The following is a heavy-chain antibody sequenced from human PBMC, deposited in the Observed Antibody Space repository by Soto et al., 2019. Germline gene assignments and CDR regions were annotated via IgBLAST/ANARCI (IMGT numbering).Heavy chain of an antibody. CDR3: ARDYPGYSYGL. J-gene: IGHJ4*02. V-gene: IGHV3-74*01. CDR2: INSDGSST. CDR1: GFTFSSYW. D-gene: IGHD5-18*01. Sequence: GGSLRLSCAASGFTFSSYWMHWVRQAPGKGLVWVSRINSDGSSTSYADSVKGRFTISRDNAKYTLYLQMNSLRAEDTAVYYCARDYPGYSYGLWGQGTLVTVSS.